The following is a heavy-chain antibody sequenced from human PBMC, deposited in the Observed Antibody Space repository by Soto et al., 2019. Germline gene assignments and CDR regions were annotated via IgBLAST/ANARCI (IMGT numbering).Heavy chain of an antibody. D-gene: IGHD1-26*01. CDR3: ARGPDMGIRD. CDR2: IYDGGTT. V-gene: IGHV3-66*01. CDR1: GFTVRSNF. J-gene: IGHJ4*02. Sequence: EVQLVESGGGLVQPGGSLRLSCAASGFTVRSNFMNWVRQAPGKGLEWVATIYDGGTTYYADSVKGRFTISRDTSKNTLFLHMDSLRVEDTAMYHCARGPDMGIRDWGQGTLVTVSS.